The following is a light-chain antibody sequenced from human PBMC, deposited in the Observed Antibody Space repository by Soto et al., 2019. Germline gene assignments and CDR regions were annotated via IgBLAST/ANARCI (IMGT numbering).Light chain of an antibody. CDR2: DVS. V-gene: IGLV2-14*01. CDR1: SSDVGSYNY. CDR3: SSYASSSTLEVL. Sequence: QSVLTQPASVSGSPGQSITISCTGTSSDVGSYNYVSWFQQHPGKAPKVMIYDVSNRPSGVSNRFSGSKSGNTASLTISGLQAEDEADYYCSSYASSSTLEVLFGGGTQLTVL. J-gene: IGLJ2*01.